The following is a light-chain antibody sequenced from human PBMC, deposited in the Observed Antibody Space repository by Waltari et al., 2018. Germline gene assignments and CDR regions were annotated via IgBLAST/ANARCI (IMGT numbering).Light chain of an antibody. Sequence: AIRMTHSPSSFSASTADRVTITCRAGPGISSYLAWYQQKPGKAPKLLIYAASTWQSGVPSRFSGSGSGTDFTLTISCLQSEDFATYYCQQYYSYPQTFGQGTKVEIK. CDR3: QQYYSYPQT. CDR2: AAS. CDR1: PGISSY. J-gene: IGKJ1*01. V-gene: IGKV1-8*01.